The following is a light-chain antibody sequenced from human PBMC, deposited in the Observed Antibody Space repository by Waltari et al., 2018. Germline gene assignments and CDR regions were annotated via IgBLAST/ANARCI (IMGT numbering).Light chain of an antibody. CDR3: QSYDNWTWV. Sequence: NFMLTQPHSVSESPGKTVTISCTRSSGYIASGYVQWHRLRPASVPRTLIYGHTQTPSGVPARFSGANDRASNAASLTISGLRTDDEADYYCQSYDNWTWVFGGGTKLTVL. CDR1: SGYIASGY. V-gene: IGLV6-57*04. J-gene: IGLJ3*02. CDR2: GHT.